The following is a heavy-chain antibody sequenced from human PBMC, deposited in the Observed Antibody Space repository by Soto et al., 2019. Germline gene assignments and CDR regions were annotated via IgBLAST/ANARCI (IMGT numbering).Heavy chain of an antibody. CDR3: ARGGGSYYYWFDP. CDR2: IWYDGSNK. CDR1: GFTFSSYG. V-gene: IGHV3-33*01. J-gene: IGHJ5*02. Sequence: QVQLVESGGGVVQPGRSLRLSCAASGFTFSSYGMHWVRQAPGKGLEWVAVIWYDGSNKYYADSVKGRFTISRDNSKNTLYLQMNSLRAEDTAVYYCARGGGSYYYWFDPWGEGTLVTVS. D-gene: IGHD1-26*01.